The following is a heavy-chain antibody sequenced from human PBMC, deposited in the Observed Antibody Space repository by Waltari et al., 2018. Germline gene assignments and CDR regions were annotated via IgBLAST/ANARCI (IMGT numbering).Heavy chain of an antibody. CDR1: GFTFISYG. CDR2: IWYDGSNK. V-gene: IGHV3-33*01. Sequence: QVQLVESGGGVVQPGRSLRLSCAASGFTFISYGMHWVRQAPGKGLEWVAVIWYDGSNKYYADSVKGRFTISRDNSKNTLYLQMNSLRVDDTAVYYCVRPYYSSSNYYFDYWGQGTLVTVSS. D-gene: IGHD6-6*01. CDR3: VRPYYSSSNYYFDY. J-gene: IGHJ4*02.